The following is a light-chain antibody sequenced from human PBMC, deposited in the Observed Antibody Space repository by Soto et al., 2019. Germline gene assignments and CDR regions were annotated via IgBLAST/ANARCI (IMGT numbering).Light chain of an antibody. CDR3: QQANSFPHT. V-gene: IGKV1-12*01. Sequence: DIQMTQSPSSVSASVGDRVIITCRASQNINRWLAWYQQKPGKAPQLLIYATSTLLSGVPSRFSGSGSGTDFTLTVSSLQPEEFATYYCQQANSFPHTLGGGTRVEIK. J-gene: IGKJ4*01. CDR2: ATS. CDR1: QNINRW.